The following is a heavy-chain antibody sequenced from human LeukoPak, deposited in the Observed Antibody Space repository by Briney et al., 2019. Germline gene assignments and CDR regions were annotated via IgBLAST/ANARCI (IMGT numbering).Heavy chain of an antibody. J-gene: IGHJ6*02. CDR3: ARGNWNFRYYYGMDV. Sequence: GGSLRLSCAASGFTFSSYWMHWVRQAPGKGLVWVSRINSDGSSTSYADSVKGRFTISRDNAKNTLYLQMNSLRAEDTAVYYCARGNWNFRYYYGMDVWGQGTTVTVSS. CDR1: GFTFSSYW. CDR2: INSDGSST. D-gene: IGHD1-7*01. V-gene: IGHV3-74*01.